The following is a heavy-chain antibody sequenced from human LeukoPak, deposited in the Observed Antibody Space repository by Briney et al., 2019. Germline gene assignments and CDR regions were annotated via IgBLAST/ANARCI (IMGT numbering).Heavy chain of an antibody. J-gene: IGHJ4*02. Sequence: APVKVSCKASGYTFTRYGISWVRQAPGQGLEWMGWISAYNGNTNYAQKLQGRVTMTTDTSTSTAYMELRSLRSDDTAVYYCARDYWTITMVREVNWGDAFDYWGQGTLVTVSS. D-gene: IGHD3-10*01. CDR3: ARDYWTITMVREVNWGDAFDY. CDR2: ISAYNGNT. CDR1: GYTFTRYG. V-gene: IGHV1-18*04.